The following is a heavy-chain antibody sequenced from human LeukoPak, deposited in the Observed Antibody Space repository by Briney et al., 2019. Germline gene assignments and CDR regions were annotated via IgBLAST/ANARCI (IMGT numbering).Heavy chain of an antibody. D-gene: IGHD1-26*01. V-gene: IGHV4-59*01. CDR1: GSSISSYF. CDR2: ISYSGTT. J-gene: IGHJ4*02. Sequence: PSETLSLTCSVSGSSISSYFWSWIRQPPGKRLEWIGLISYSGTTIYNPSLKSRVTISADTSKNQFSLKVSSVTAADTAVYFCARDPLPQTYYEAFWGQGILVTVSP. CDR3: ARDPLPQTYYEAF.